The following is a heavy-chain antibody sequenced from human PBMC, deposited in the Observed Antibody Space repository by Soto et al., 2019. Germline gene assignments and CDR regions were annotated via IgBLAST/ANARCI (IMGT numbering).Heavy chain of an antibody. CDR1: GGSISSYY. J-gene: IGHJ6*02. Sequence: PSETLSLTCTVSGGSISSYYWSWIRQPPGKGLEWIGYIYYSGSTNYNPSLKSRVTISVDTSKNQFSLKLSSVTAADTAAYYCARAQGWEINYGTDVWGQGTTVT. V-gene: IGHV4-59*01. CDR3: ARAQGWEINYGTDV. D-gene: IGHD1-26*01. CDR2: IYYSGST.